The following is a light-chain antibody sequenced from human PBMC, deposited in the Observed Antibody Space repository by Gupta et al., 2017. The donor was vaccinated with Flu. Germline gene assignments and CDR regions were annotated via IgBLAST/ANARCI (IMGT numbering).Light chain of an antibody. CDR1: QSISSSS. Sequence: IVLTQSPGPLSFSPGERATLSCRASQSISSSSLAWYQQKLGQAPRLLIYAASSGATGIPDRFSGSGSGTDFTLTISRLEPEDFAVYYCQHYGSSIFTFGPGTKVDIK. CDR3: QHYGSSIFT. J-gene: IGKJ3*01. CDR2: AAS. V-gene: IGKV3-20*01.